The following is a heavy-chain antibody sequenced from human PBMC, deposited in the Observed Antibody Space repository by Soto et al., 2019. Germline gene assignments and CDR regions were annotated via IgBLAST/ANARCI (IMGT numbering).Heavy chain of an antibody. CDR3: ARCLVRATTGVAY. CDR2: IDPKGGDT. J-gene: IGHJ4*02. D-gene: IGHD1-26*01. V-gene: IGHV1-2*02. CDR1: GYMFTDYY. Sequence: QVQLVQSGTEVKKPGASVKVSCKASGYMFTDYYMHWVRQAPGQGLEWMGWIDPKGGDTKYAQNFQGRVTMTRDTSISTAYMDLSSLISDDTAVYDCARCLVRATTGVAYWGQGTLVTVSS.